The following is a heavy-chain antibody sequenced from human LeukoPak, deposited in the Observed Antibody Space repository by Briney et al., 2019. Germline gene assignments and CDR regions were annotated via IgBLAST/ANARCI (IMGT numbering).Heavy chain of an antibody. J-gene: IGHJ4*02. Sequence: PGGSLRLSCAASGFTFSSYWMSWVRQAPGKGLEWVANIKQDGSEKYYVDSVKGRFTISRDNAKNSLYLQMNSLRAEDTAVYYCARSHPEYYYDSSGYGNFDYWGQGTLVTVSS. CDR1: GFTFSSYW. CDR3: ARSHPEYYYDSSGYGNFDY. CDR2: IKQDGSEK. V-gene: IGHV3-7*01. D-gene: IGHD3-22*01.